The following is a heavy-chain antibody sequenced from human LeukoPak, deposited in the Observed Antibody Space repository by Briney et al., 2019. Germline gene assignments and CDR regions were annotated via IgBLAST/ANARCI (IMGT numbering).Heavy chain of an antibody. CDR1: GGTFSSYA. J-gene: IGHJ2*01. CDR3: ARVRLGNWYFDL. Sequence: SVKVSCKASGGTFSSYAISWVRQAPGQGLEWMGGIIPIFGTANYAQKFQGRVTITADKSTSTAYMELSSLRSEDTAVYYCARVRLGNWYFDLWGRGTLVTVSS. D-gene: IGHD7-27*01. CDR2: IIPIFGTA. V-gene: IGHV1-69*06.